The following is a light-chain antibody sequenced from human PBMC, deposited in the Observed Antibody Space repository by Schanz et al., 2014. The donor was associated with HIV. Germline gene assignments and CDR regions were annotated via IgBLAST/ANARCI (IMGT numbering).Light chain of an antibody. CDR3: AAWDVLLNGPV. Sequence: QSALTQPASVSGSPGQSITLSCAGSSSDIGDDNYVSWYQQHAGAAPKLIIYDVNERPSGVSDRFSGSKSGSTASLTISGLQAEDEADYYCAAWDVLLNGPVFGGGTQLTVL. CDR2: DVN. J-gene: IGLJ7*01. CDR1: SSDIGDDNY. V-gene: IGLV2-14*03.